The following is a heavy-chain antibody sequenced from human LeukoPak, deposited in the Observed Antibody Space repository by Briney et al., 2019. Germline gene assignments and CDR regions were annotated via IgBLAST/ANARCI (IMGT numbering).Heavy chain of an antibody. V-gene: IGHV4-30-4*01. D-gene: IGHD2-8*02. CDR1: GGSISSGYYY. CDR3: AALVRRDGAFDI. J-gene: IGHJ3*02. Sequence: SETLSLTCTVSGGSISSGYYYWSWIRQPPGKGLEYIGYIYYGGTYYNPSLKSRVTISVDTSKNQFSLKLSSVTAADTAVYYCAALVRRDGAFDIWGQGTMVTVSS. CDR2: IYYGGT.